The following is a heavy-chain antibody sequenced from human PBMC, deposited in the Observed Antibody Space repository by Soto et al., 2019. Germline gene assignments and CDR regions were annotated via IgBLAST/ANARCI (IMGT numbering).Heavy chain of an antibody. Sequence: SETLSLTCAVYGGSFSGYYWSWIRQPPGKGLEWIGEINHSGSTNYNPSLKSRVTISVDTSKNQFSLKLSSVTAADTAVYYCAGVRVLVGGRGYFDYWGQGTLVTVSS. CDR1: GGSFSGYY. J-gene: IGHJ4*02. CDR2: INHSGST. CDR3: AGVRVLVGGRGYFDY. D-gene: IGHD3-10*01. V-gene: IGHV4-34*01.